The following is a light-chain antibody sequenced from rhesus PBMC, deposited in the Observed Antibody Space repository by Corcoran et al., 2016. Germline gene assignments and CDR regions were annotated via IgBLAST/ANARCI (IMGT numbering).Light chain of an antibody. Sequence: DIQMTQSPSSLSASVGDRVTVTCRASQGIDKDLSWYQQKPGKAPTLLIYAASGLQTGVSSRFSGSGSGTDFTLTISSLQPEDVATYYCLQDYTTPLTFGGGTKVEIK. V-gene: IGKV1-94*01. CDR2: AAS. J-gene: IGKJ4*01. CDR1: QGIDKD. CDR3: LQDYTTPLT.